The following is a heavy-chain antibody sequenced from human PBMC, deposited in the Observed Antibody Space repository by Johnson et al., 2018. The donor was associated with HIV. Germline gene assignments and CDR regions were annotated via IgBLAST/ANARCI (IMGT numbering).Heavy chain of an antibody. CDR2: INLDGGST. CDR1: GFTFDDYG. D-gene: IGHD3-10*01. CDR3: ARSGYGSGSTHDAFDI. V-gene: IGHV3-20*04. Sequence: VQLVESGGGVVRPGGSLRLSCVASGFTFDDYGMTWVRQAPGKGLEWVSVINLDGGSTAYANSVKGRFTISRDNSKNTLYLQMNSLRAEDTAVYYCARSGYGSGSTHDAFDIWGQGTMVTVSS. J-gene: IGHJ3*02.